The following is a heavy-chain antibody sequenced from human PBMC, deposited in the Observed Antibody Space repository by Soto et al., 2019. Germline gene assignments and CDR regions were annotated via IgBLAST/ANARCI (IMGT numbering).Heavy chain of an antibody. CDR1: GGSISSSSYY. J-gene: IGHJ5*02. CDR2: IYYSGSS. CDR3: ASRLRSGYCSGGTCNNGFDP. V-gene: IGHV4-39*01. Sequence: PSEILSLTCTVSGGSISSSSYYWGWIRQPPGKGLEWIGSIYYSGSSYYNPSLKSRLTISVDTSKNQFSLKLSSVTAADTAVYYCASRLRSGYCSGGTCNNGFDPWGQGTLVTVSS. D-gene: IGHD2-15*01.